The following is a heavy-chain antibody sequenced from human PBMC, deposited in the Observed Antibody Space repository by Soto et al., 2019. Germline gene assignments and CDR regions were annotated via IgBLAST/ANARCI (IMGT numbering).Heavy chain of an antibody. CDR3: AADWSNRPFDF. CDR1: GFTLTSAD. D-gene: IGHD3-3*01. J-gene: IGHJ4*02. CDR2: IVGGSGST. Sequence: EASVKVSCKASGFTLTSADGQWVRQTRGQRLEWIGWIVGGSGSTNYAQQFQGRLAITRDMSTSTVYMELSSLRSEDTAVYYCAADWSNRPFDFWGQGTLVTVSS. V-gene: IGHV1-58*01.